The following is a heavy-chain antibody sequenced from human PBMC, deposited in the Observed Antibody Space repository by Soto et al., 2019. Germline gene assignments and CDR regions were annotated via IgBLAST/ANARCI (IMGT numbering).Heavy chain of an antibody. D-gene: IGHD5-18*01. CDR2: ITPIYPTT. CDR1: GGTFYTYT. V-gene: IGHV1-69*15. J-gene: IGHJ4*02. CDR3: ARIPRYSFPTSDDLDS. Sequence: QVQLVQSGAEVRKPGSSVQVSCKASGGTFYTYTFSWVRQAPGQGLEWMGSITPIYPTTNYAEKVQGRCTVTAGGSTNTAYMAPTSLTSEDTAVYYCARIPRYSFPTSDDLDSWGQGTLVTVSS.